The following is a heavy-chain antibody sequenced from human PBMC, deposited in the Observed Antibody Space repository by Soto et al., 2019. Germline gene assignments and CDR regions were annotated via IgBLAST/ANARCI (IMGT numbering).Heavy chain of an antibody. J-gene: IGHJ4*02. V-gene: IGHV4-59*01. D-gene: IGHD4-17*01. CDR3: ATQSRDDDYGDSGYYFDY. Sequence: SETLSLTCTVSGGSISSYYWSWIRQPPGKGLEWIGYIYYSGSTNYNPSLKSRVTISVDTSKNQFSLKLSSVTAADTAVYYCATQSRDDDYGDSGYYFDYWGQGTLVTVSS. CDR1: GGSISSYY. CDR2: IYYSGST.